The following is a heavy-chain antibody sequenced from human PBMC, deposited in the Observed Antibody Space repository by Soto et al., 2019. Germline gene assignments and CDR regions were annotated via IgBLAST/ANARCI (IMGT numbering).Heavy chain of an antibody. J-gene: IGHJ6*03. CDR1: GFTFSSYG. V-gene: IGHV3-33*01. CDR3: ARDRYGSGSYYKNPYYYYYYMDV. D-gene: IGHD3-10*01. CDR2: IWYDGSNK. Sequence: GGSLRLSCAASGFTFSSYGMHWVRQAPGKGLEWVAVIWYDGSNKYYADSVKGRFTISRDNSKNTLYLQMNSLRAEDTAVYYCARDRYGSGSYYKNPYYYYYYMDVWGKGTTVTVPS.